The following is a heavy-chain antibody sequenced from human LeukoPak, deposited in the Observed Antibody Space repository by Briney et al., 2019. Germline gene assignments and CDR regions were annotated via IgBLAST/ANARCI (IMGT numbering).Heavy chain of an antibody. J-gene: IGHJ4*02. Sequence: GGSLRLSCAASGFTFSSYGMSWVRQAPGKGLEWVANINQHGSESYYVDSVKGRFIISRDNAKNSMYLHMSSLRGDDMAVYYCARGGLFRYGGTSGDYWGQGTLVTVSS. CDR1: GFTFSSYG. CDR3: ARGGLFRYGGTSGDY. D-gene: IGHD4/OR15-4a*01. V-gene: IGHV3-7*01. CDR2: INQHGSES.